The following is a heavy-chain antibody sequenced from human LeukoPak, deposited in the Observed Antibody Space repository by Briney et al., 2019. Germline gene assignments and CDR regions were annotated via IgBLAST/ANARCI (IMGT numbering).Heavy chain of an antibody. CDR1: GFPFSSYW. D-gene: IGHD2-15*01. J-gene: IGHJ4*02. CDR2: ISGSGGST. CDR3: ANSVGY. V-gene: IGHV3-23*01. Sequence: GGSLRLSCVASGFPFSSYWMTWVRQAPGKGLEWVSAISGSGGSTYYADSVKGRFTISRDNSKDTLYLQMNSLRAEDTAVYYCANSVGYWGQGTLVTVSS.